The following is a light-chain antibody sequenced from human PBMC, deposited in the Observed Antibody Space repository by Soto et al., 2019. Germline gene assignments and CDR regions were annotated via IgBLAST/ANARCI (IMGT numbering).Light chain of an antibody. CDR2: SAS. Sequence: DIQMTQSPSSLSASVGDRVIITCRASQSISSYLNWYQQKPGKAPKLLIYSASDLESGVPSRFSGSGFGTEFTLTITSLQPDDFATYYCQQYNSYSTFGPATFGQGTKVDIK. V-gene: IGKV1-5*03. J-gene: IGKJ1*01. CDR1: QSISSY. CDR3: QQYNSYSTFGPAT.